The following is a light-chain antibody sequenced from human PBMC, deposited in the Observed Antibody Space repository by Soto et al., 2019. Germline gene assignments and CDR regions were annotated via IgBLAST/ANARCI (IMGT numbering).Light chain of an antibody. Sequence: QSVLTQPASVSGSPGQSITISCTGTSSDVDISNFVSWYQHLPGKVPKLLISEVTNRPSGVSNRFSGSKSGNTASLTVSGLQAEDEADYYCSSYAGSRNWVFGGGTQLTVL. CDR2: EVT. J-gene: IGLJ3*02. V-gene: IGLV2-14*01. CDR1: SSDVDISNF. CDR3: SSYAGSRNWV.